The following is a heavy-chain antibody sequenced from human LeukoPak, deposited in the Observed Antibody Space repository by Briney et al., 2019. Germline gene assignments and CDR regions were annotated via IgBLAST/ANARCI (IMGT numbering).Heavy chain of an antibody. J-gene: IGHJ4*02. V-gene: IGHV3-15*01. D-gene: IGHD1-26*01. CDR1: GFTFSDYY. Sequence: GGSLRLSCAASGFTFSDYYMSWVRQAPREGLEWVGRIKSKADGGTTDYTAPVKDRFTISRDDSKNTLYLQMNSLKAEDTAVYYCTTEHTLGKVGAIDYWGQGTLVTVSS. CDR2: IKSKADGGTT. CDR3: TTEHTLGKVGAIDY.